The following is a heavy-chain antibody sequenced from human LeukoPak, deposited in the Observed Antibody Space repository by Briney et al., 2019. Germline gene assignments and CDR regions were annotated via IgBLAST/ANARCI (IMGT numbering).Heavy chain of an antibody. J-gene: IGHJ4*02. CDR2: INPNSGDT. CDR3: ARDGGYYYDSSGYYY. CDR1: GYPFTGYY. Sequence: ASVKVSCKASGYPFTGYYLHWVRQAPGQGLEWMAWINPNSGDTKYAQKFQGRVTMTRDTSIRTAYMELSSLRSDDTAAYYCARDGGYYYDSSGYYYWGQGTLVTVSS. V-gene: IGHV1-2*02. D-gene: IGHD3-22*01.